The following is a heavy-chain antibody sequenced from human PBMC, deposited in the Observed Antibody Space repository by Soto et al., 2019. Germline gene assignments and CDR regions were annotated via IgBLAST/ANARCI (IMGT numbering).Heavy chain of an antibody. CDR1: GFTFSRHA. CDR2: VSKDGSVK. V-gene: IGHV3-30-3*01. CDR3: VRSRSGAVADSFDL. J-gene: IGHJ4*02. Sequence: GGSLRLSCEGSGFTFSRHALHWVRQAPGKGLEWVAVVSKDGSVKYWIESVKGRFTLSRDNSKNTVYLEMNSLRPEDTGVYYCVRSRSGAVADSFDLWGQGTLLTVSS. D-gene: IGHD3-10*01.